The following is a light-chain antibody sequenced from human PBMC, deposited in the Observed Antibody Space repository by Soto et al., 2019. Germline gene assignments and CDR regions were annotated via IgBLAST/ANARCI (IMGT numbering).Light chain of an antibody. CDR2: GAS. CDR3: QQYNKWPQT. J-gene: IGKJ1*01. Sequence: GMRQSPATLLLSTWETATLSCRASQSVSIDLASYQQKPGQAPRLLIYGASTRATDIPPSCTGSGSGTEFTLTISSMQAEDIAVYYCQQYNKWPQTFGQGTKV. CDR1: QSVSID. V-gene: IGKV3-15*01.